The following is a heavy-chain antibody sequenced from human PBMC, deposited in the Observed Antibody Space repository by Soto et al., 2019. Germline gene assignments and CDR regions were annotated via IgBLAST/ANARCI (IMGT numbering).Heavy chain of an antibody. V-gene: IGHV4-39*01. D-gene: IGHD1-26*01. J-gene: IGHJ4*02. CDR1: GGSISSSSYY. Sequence: SETLSLTCTVSGGSISSSSYYWGWLRQPPGKGLEWIGSIYYSGSTYYNPSLKSRVTISVDTSKNQFSLKLSPVTGADTAVYYCARLRVGATRRAFDYWGQGTLVTVSS. CDR3: ARLRVGATRRAFDY. CDR2: IYYSGST.